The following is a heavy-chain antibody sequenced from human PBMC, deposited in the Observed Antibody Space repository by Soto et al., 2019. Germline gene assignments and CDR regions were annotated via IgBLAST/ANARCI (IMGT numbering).Heavy chain of an antibody. J-gene: IGHJ4*02. V-gene: IGHV3-23*01. CDR1: GFTFSSYA. Sequence: GGSLRLSCAASGFTFSSYAMSWVRQAPGKGLEWVSAISGSGGSTYYADSVKGRFTISRDNSKNTLYLQMNSLRAEDTAVYYCAKDLGRPGSIVVVVAATLGELDYWGQGTLVTVSS. CDR3: AKDLGRPGSIVVVVAATLGELDY. D-gene: IGHD2-15*01. CDR2: ISGSGGST.